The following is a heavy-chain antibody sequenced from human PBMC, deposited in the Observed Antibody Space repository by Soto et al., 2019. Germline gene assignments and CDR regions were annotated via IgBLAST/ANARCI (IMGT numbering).Heavy chain of an antibody. CDR1: GFTFSSYA. J-gene: IGHJ4*02. V-gene: IGHV3-30-3*01. Sequence: QVQLVESGGGVVQPGRSLRLSCAASGFTFSSYAMHWVCQAPGKGLEWVAVISYDGSNKYYADSVKGRFTISRDNSKNTLYLQMNSLRAEDTAVYYCASTDSGWYGFDYWGQGTLVTVSS. D-gene: IGHD6-19*01. CDR3: ASTDSGWYGFDY. CDR2: ISYDGSNK.